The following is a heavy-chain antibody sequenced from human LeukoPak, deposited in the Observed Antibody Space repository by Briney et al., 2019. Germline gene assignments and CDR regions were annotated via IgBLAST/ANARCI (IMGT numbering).Heavy chain of an antibody. CDR1: GFTFSSYV. Sequence: PGGSLRLSCAPSGFTFSSYVMRWARQAPGKGLEWVSGISGSGGTTYYADCVKGRFTISRDNSKNTLYLQMNSLRAEDTAVYYCAKSLTGWGFDYWGQGTLVTVSS. V-gene: IGHV3-23*01. J-gene: IGHJ4*02. CDR2: ISGSGGTT. CDR3: AKSLTGWGFDY. D-gene: IGHD3-9*01.